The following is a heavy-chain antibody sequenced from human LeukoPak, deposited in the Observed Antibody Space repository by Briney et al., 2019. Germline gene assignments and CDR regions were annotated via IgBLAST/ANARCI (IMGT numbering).Heavy chain of an antibody. V-gene: IGHV3-64*01. D-gene: IGHD2-2*02. Sequence: GGSLRLSCAASGFTFSSYAMHWVRPAPGKGLECVSDISSNGGSTYYANSVKGRFTISRDSSKNTLYLQMGSLRAEDMAVYYCARGGLDIVVVPAAIDFDYWGQGTLVTVSS. J-gene: IGHJ4*02. CDR3: ARGGLDIVVVPAAIDFDY. CDR2: ISSNGGST. CDR1: GFTFSSYA.